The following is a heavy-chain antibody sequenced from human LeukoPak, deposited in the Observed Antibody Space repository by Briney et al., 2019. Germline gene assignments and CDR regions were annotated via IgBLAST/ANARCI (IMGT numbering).Heavy chain of an antibody. J-gene: IGHJ6*03. CDR2: ISSSGSTI. D-gene: IGHD3-3*01. CDR3: ARDQGFSYYYYYMDV. V-gene: IGHV3-48*03. CDR1: GFTFSSYE. Sequence: GGSLRLSCAASGFTFSSYEMNWVRQAPGKGLEWVSYISSSGSTIYYADSVKGRFTISRDNAKNSLFLQTNSLRAEDTAVYYCARDQGFSYYYYYMDVWGKGTTVTVSS.